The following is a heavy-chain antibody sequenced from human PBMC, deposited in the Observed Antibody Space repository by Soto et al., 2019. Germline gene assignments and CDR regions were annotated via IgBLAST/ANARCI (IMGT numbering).Heavy chain of an antibody. V-gene: IGHV4-34*01. J-gene: IGHJ5*02. CDR1: GGPFTGYF. CDR2: INDRGST. D-gene: IGHD1-26*01. Sequence: QVQLQQWGAGLLKPSETLSLTCAVDGGPFTGYFWNWIRQPPGKGLEWIGEINDRGSTTYNPSLKSALTISGDTSKNQFSRKLSSVTAADTAVYDCAGRGSWSYGWGSNYFWFDPWGQGTLVTVS. CDR3: AGRGSWSYGWGSNYFWFDP.